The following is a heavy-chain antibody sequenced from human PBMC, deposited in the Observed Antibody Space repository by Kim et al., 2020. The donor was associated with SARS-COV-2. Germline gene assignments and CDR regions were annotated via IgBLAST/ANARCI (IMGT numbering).Heavy chain of an antibody. V-gene: IGHV3-23*01. CDR1: GFTFSRCA. CDR2: ISDSGVRT. J-gene: IGHJ4*02. CDR3: EASDY. Sequence: GGSLRLSCAASGFTFSRCAMSWARQAPGKGLEWVSTISDSGVRTHYADSVKGRFTISRDNSKSTLFLQMNSLRAEDTAVYYCEASDYWGQGSLVTVSS.